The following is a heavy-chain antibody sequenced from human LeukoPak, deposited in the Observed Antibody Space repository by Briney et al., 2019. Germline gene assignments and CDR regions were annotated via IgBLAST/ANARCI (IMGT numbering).Heavy chain of an antibody. V-gene: IGHV3-33*06. J-gene: IGHJ6*03. CDR2: IWYDGSNK. CDR3: AKGIGGYYYYLDV. D-gene: IGHD3-10*01. Sequence: PGGSLRLSCAASGFTFSSYGMHWVRQAPGKGLEWVAVIWYDGSNKYYADSVKGRFTISRDNSQNTLYLQVNSLRAEDTAVYYCAKGIGGYYYYLDVWGKGTTVTVSS. CDR1: GFTFSSYG.